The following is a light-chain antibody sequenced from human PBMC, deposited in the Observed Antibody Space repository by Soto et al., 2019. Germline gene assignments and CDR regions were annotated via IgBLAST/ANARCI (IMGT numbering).Light chain of an antibody. V-gene: IGKV3-20*01. J-gene: IGKJ1*01. CDR2: GAS. CDR3: QQYGSSQWT. CDR1: QSVSSSY. Sequence: EIVLTPSPGTPSLSPGEKATLSCRAIQSVSSSYLAWYQQKPGQAPRLLIYGASSRATGIPDRFSGSGSGTDFTLTISRLEPEDFAVYYCQQYGSSQWTFGQGTKVDIK.